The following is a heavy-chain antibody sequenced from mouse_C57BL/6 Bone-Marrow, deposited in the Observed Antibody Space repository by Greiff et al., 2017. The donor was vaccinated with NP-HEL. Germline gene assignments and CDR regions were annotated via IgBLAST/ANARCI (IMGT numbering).Heavy chain of an antibody. J-gene: IGHJ2*01. D-gene: IGHD1-1*01. Sequence: VQLKESGGDLVKPGGSLKLSCAASGFTFSSYGLSWVRQTPDKRLEWVATISSGGSYTYYPDSVKGRFTISSDNAKNTLYLQKSSLKSEDTAMYYCARHYYGSSYFDYWGQGTTLTVSS. V-gene: IGHV5-6*01. CDR2: ISSGGSYT. CDR1: GFTFSSYG. CDR3: ARHYYGSSYFDY.